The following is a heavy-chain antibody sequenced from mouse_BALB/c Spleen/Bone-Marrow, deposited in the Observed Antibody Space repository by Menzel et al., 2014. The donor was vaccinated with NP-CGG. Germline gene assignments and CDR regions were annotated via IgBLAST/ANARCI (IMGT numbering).Heavy chain of an antibody. Sequence: EVKLLESGGGLVQPGGSLKLSCAASGFDFSRYWMSWVRQAPGKGLEWIGEINPDSSTINYTPSRRDKFIISRDNAKNTLYLQMSKVRSEDTALYYCARLSYYGRFAYWGQGTLVTVSP. V-gene: IGHV4-1*02. CDR2: INPDSSTI. D-gene: IGHD1-1*01. CDR3: ARLSYYGRFAY. J-gene: IGHJ3*01. CDR1: GFDFSRYW.